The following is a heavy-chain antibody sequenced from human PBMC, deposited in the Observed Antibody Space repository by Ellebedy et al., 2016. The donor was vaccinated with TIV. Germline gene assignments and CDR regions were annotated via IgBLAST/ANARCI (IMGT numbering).Heavy chain of an antibody. CDR3: AREVGPDPFFDF. CDR2: VSYDGSNE. J-gene: IGHJ4*02. CDR1: GFTFSHYA. Sequence: GGSLRLSCVASGFTFSHYAMHWVRQAPGKGLEWVAVVSYDGSNEYYADSVKGRFTISRDNSKNTLYLQMNGLRPEDTAVYYCAREVGPDPFFDFWGQGTLVTVSS. D-gene: IGHD1-26*01. V-gene: IGHV3-30-3*01.